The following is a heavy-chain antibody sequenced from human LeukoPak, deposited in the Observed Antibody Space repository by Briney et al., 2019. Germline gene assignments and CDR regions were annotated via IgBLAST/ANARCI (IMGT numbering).Heavy chain of an antibody. D-gene: IGHD6-13*01. J-gene: IGHJ6*02. CDR2: IIPILGIA. CDR1: GGTFSSYA. Sequence: SVKVSCKASGGTFSSYAISWVRQAPGQGLEWMGRIIPILGIANYAQKFQGRVTITADKSTSTAYMELSSLRSEDTAVYYCARGSSSWYEPMGVWGQGTTVTVSS. CDR3: ARGSSSWYEPMGV. V-gene: IGHV1-69*04.